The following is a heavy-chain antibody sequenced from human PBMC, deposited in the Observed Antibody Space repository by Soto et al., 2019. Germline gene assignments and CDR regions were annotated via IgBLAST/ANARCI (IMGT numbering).Heavy chain of an antibody. CDR3: ARDRGVAPPVAGNTHYYYYMDV. CDR2: ISAYNGNT. V-gene: IGHV1-18*01. J-gene: IGHJ6*03. Sequence: ASVKVSCKASGYSFTNYGITWVRQAPGQGVEWMGWISAYNGNTKYALKLQGRVTMTTDASTSTAYLELRSLTSDDTAVYYCARDRGVAPPVAGNTHYYYYMDVWGKGTTVTVSS. D-gene: IGHD6-19*01. CDR1: GYSFTNYG.